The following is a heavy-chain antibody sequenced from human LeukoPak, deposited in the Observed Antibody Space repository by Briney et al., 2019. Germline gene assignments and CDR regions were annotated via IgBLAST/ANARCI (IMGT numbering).Heavy chain of an antibody. J-gene: IGHJ4*02. CDR3: ARGIAAAGPVDY. CDR2: INSDGSST. Sequence: GGSLRLSCAASGFTFSSYWMHWVRQAPGKGLVWVSRINSDGSSTSYADSVKGRFTISRDNAKNTLYLQMNSLRAEDTAVYYWARGIAAAGPVDYWGQGTLVTVSS. CDR1: GFTFSSYW. D-gene: IGHD6-13*01. V-gene: IGHV3-74*01.